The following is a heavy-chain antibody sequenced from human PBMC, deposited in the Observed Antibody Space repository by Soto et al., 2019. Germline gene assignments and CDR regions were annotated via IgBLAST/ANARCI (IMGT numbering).Heavy chain of an antibody. CDR2: IYYSGST. CDR1: GGSISSYY. J-gene: IGHJ4*02. V-gene: IGHV4-59*08. Sequence: SETLSLTCTVSGGSISSYYWSWIRQPPGKGLDWIGYIYYSGSTNYNPSLKSRVTISIDTSKNQFSLKLSSVTAADTAVYYCARTHHYASGSLNPYYFDYWGQGTLVTVSS. CDR3: ARTHHYASGSLNPYYFDY. D-gene: IGHD3-10*01.